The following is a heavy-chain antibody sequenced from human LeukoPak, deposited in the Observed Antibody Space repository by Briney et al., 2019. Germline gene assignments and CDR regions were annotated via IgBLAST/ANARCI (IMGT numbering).Heavy chain of an antibody. D-gene: IGHD3-9*01. V-gene: IGHV1-69*02. CDR1: GGTLSSYT. Sequence: GASVKISCKASGGTLSSYTISWVRHAPGHGLEWMGRIITILGIANYAQKFQGRVTITADKSTSTAYMELSSLISVDTAVYYCARGAREAGYIFYYYYYFDDWGKGTTVTVSS. CDR3: ARGAREAGYIFYYYYYFDD. CDR2: IITILGIA. J-gene: IGHJ6*03.